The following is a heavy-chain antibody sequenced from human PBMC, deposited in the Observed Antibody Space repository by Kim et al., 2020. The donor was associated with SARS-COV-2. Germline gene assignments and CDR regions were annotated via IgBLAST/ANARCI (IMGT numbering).Heavy chain of an antibody. Sequence: GGSLRLSCAASGFIFSDYALSWVRQAPGKGLEWVSGLSGIGATTHYADSVKGRFTISRDNSKNTVYLQMNSLRGEDTAMYYCAKKSTYYFDTHDAFDIW. CDR3: AKKSTYYFDTHDAFDI. J-gene: IGHJ3*02. D-gene: IGHD3-22*01. CDR2: LSGIGATT. CDR1: GFIFSDYA. V-gene: IGHV3-23*01.